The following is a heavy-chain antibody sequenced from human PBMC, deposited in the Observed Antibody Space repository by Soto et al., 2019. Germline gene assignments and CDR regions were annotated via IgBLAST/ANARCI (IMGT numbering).Heavy chain of an antibody. CDR3: AREPRYCSGGSCSITGDAYDI. D-gene: IGHD2-15*01. CDR1: GFSVSSTY. V-gene: IGHV3-66*01. CDR2: ISNRGDT. J-gene: IGHJ3*02. Sequence: EVQLVESGGGLVQPGGSLRLSCAASGFSVSSTYMNWVRQAPGNGLEWVAVISNRGDTYYADSVKGRFSLSRDISDNTLHLQMSSLSAEDTAVYYCAREPRYCSGGSCSITGDAYDIWGQGTMVTVSS.